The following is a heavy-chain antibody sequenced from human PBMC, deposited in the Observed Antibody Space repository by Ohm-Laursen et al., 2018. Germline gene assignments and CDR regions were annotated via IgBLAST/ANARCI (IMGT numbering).Heavy chain of an antibody. J-gene: IGHJ4*02. CDR1: GGSFSGYY. CDR2: INHSGST. V-gene: IGHV4-34*01. Sequence: GILSLTCAVYGGSFSGYYWTWMRQPPGKGLEWIGEINHSGSTNYNPSLKSRVAISIDTSRNQFSLKLGSVTAADTAVYYCARDRASSTEGYYFDYWGQGTLVTVSS. CDR3: ARDRASSTEGYYFDY. D-gene: IGHD1-1*01.